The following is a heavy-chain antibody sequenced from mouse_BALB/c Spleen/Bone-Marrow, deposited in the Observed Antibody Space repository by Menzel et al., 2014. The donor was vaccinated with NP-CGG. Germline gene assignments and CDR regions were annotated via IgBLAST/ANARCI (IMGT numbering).Heavy chain of an antibody. CDR2: IYPYNGGT. J-gene: IGHJ2*01. Sequence: VQLQQPGPELVKPEASVKISCKASGYTFTDYNMHWVKQSHGKSLEWIGYIYPYNGGTGYNQKFKSKATLTVDNSSSTAYMELRSLTSEDSAVYYCARESSAGYYFDYWGQGTTLTVSS. D-gene: IGHD3-2*02. CDR1: GYTFTDYN. CDR3: ARESSAGYYFDY. V-gene: IGHV1S29*02.